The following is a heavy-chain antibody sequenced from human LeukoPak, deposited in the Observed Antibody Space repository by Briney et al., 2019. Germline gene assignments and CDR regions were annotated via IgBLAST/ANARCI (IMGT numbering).Heavy chain of an antibody. D-gene: IGHD5-18*01. CDR3: ARSLWPEDY. Sequence: GGSLRLSCAASGFTFSSYWMSWVRQAPGKGPEWVANIKQDGSEKNYVDSVKGRFTISRDNAKTSLYLQMNSLRVEDTAVYYCARSLWPEDYWGQGTLVTVSS. V-gene: IGHV3-7*01. CDR1: GFTFSSYW. CDR2: IKQDGSEK. J-gene: IGHJ4*02.